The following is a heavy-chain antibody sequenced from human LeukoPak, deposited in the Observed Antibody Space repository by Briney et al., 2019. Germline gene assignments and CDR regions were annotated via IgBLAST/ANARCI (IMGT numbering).Heavy chain of an antibody. D-gene: IGHD6-13*01. CDR1: GFSFSSYW. J-gene: IGHJ4*02. CDR2: IKHDGSEK. V-gene: IGHV3-7*03. CDR3: ARAAWDSSSWYVGYFDY. Sequence: GGSLRLSCAASGFSFSSYWMGWVRQAPGKGLEWVANIKHDGSEKYYVDSVKGRFTISRDNTKKSLYLQMNSLGAEDAAVYYCARAAWDSSSWYVGYFDYWGQGTLVTVSS.